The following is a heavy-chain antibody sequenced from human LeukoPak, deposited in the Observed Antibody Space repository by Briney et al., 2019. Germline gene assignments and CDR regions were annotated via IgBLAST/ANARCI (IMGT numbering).Heavy chain of an antibody. CDR3: ARDGMIVVVPAWYFDL. J-gene: IGHJ2*01. V-gene: IGHV3-30*03. CDR2: ISYDGSNK. D-gene: IGHD3-22*01. Sequence: GGSLRLSCAASGFTFSSYGMHWVRQAPGKGLEWVAVISYDGSNKYYADSVKGRFTISRDNSKNTLYLQMNSLRAEDTAVYYCARDGMIVVVPAWYFDLWGRGTLVTVSS. CDR1: GFTFSSYG.